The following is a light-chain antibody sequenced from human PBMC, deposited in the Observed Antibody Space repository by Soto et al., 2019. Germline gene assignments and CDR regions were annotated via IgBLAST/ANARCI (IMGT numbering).Light chain of an antibody. Sequence: DIQMTQSPSSLSASVGDRVTISCRASQDIRDYLAWFQQKPGKPPKTLIYAASRLQPGVPSKFSGSGSGTDFTLTISSLQPEDFATYYCQQYNSYPPPFGQGTRLDI. CDR1: QDIRDY. J-gene: IGKJ2*01. CDR2: AAS. CDR3: QQYNSYPPP. V-gene: IGKV1-16*02.